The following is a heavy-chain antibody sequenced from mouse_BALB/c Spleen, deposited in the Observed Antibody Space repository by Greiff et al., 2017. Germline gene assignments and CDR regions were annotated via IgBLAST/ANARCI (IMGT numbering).Heavy chain of an antibody. CDR2: IWGDGST. CDR3: ASLTGTFAY. Sequence: VQRVESGPGLVAPSQSLSITCTVSGISLTGYGVNWVRQPPGKGLEWLGMIWGDGSTDYNSALKSRLSISKDNSKSQVFLKMNSLQTDDTARYYCASLTGTFAYWGQGTLVTVSA. V-gene: IGHV2-6-7*01. D-gene: IGHD4-1*01. CDR1: GISLTGYG. J-gene: IGHJ3*01.